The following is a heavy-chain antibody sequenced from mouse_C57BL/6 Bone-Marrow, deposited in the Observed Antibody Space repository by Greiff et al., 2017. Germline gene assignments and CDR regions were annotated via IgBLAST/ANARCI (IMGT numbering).Heavy chain of an antibody. Sequence: QVQLQQSGAELARPGASVKLSCKASGYTFTSYGISWVKQRTGQGLEWIGEIYPRSGNTYYNEKFKGKATLTADTSSSTSYMELRSLTSEDSAVYFCARGGLSHENYWGQGTTLTVSS. CDR1: GYTFTSYG. V-gene: IGHV1-81*01. J-gene: IGHJ2*01. D-gene: IGHD3-2*02. CDR3: ARGGLSHENY. CDR2: IYPRSGNT.